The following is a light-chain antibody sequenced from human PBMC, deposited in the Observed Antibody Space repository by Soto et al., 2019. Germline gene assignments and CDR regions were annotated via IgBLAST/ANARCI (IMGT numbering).Light chain of an antibody. CDR2: DVS. CDR3: CSYTTSDTRV. CDR1: SRDVGGYNF. Sequence: QSALTQPASVSGSPGQSITISCTGTSRDVGGYNFVSWYQHHPGKAPKLVIYDVSNRPSGVSNRFSVSKSGNTASLTISWLQAEYVAHYYFCSYTTSDTRVFGRGTKLTVL. V-gene: IGLV2-14*03. J-gene: IGLJ2*01.